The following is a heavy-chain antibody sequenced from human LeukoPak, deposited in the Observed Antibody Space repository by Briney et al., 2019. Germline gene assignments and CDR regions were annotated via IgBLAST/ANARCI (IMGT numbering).Heavy chain of an antibody. CDR1: GGSFSGYY. Sequence: SETLSLTCAVYGGSFSGYYWSWIRQPPWKGLEWIGSIYYSGSTYYNPSLKSRVTISVDTSKNQFSLKLSSVTAADTAVYYCARCWRGDYGDYEIYYYYGMDVWGQGTTVTVSS. D-gene: IGHD4-17*01. CDR2: IYYSGST. CDR3: ARCWRGDYGDYEIYYYYGMDV. V-gene: IGHV4-34*01. J-gene: IGHJ6*02.